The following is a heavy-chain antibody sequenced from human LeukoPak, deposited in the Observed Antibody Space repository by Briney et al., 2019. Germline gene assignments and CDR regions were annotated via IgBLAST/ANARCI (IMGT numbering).Heavy chain of an antibody. J-gene: IGHJ4*02. V-gene: IGHV1-2*02. CDR2: INPNSGAT. Sequence: ASVKVSCKASEYTLTGYYMHWLRQAPGQGLEWMGWINPNSGATDYAQKFQGRVIMTRDTSISTVYVELTRLRSDDTAVYYCARGGYNTGWEFDYWGQGTLVTASS. D-gene: IGHD6-19*01. CDR1: EYTLTGYY. CDR3: ARGGYNTGWEFDY.